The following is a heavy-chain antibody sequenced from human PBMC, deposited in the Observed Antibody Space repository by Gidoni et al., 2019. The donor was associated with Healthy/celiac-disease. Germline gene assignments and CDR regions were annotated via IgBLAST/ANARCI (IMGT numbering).Heavy chain of an antibody. CDR3: ARDTRRGYYDSRGDFDY. CDR1: GFTFSDYY. J-gene: IGHJ4*02. CDR2: ISSSGSTI. D-gene: IGHD3-22*01. Sequence: QVQLVESGGGLVKPGGSLRLYCAASGFTFSDYYMSWIRQAPGKGLEWVSYISSSGSTIYYADSVKGRFTISRDNAKNSLYLQMNSLRAEDTAVYYCARDTRRGYYDSRGDFDYWGQGTLVTVSS. V-gene: IGHV3-11*01.